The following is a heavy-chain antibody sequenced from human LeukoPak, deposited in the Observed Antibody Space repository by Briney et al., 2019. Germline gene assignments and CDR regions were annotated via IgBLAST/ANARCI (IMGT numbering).Heavy chain of an antibody. D-gene: IGHD4-11*01. Sequence: SETLSLTCTVSGGSISSYYWSWIRQPPGKGLEWIGHIYYSGSTNYNPSLKSRVTISVDTSKNQFSLKLSSVTAADTAVYYCAREMTTVTPYDNWFDPWGQGTLVTVSS. V-gene: IGHV4-59*01. CDR2: IYYSGST. CDR1: GGSISSYY. J-gene: IGHJ5*02. CDR3: AREMTTVTPYDNWFDP.